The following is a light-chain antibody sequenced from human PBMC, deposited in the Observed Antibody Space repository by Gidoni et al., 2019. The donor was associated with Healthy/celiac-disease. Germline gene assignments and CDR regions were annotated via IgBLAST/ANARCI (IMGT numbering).Light chain of an antibody. CDR3: QQYGSSYT. CDR2: GAS. V-gene: IGKV3-20*01. Sequence: IVLMQSPRTLSLSPGERATLPCRASQSVSSSYLAWYQQQPGQAPRLLIYGASSRATGIPDSCSGSGSGTDFTLTISRLEPEDFAVYYCQQYGSSYTFGQGTKLEIK. J-gene: IGKJ2*01. CDR1: QSVSSSY.